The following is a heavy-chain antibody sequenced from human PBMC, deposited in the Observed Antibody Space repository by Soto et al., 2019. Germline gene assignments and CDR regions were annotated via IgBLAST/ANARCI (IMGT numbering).Heavy chain of an antibody. CDR3: ARGFPVVAATVDWFDP. D-gene: IGHD2-15*01. J-gene: IGHJ5*02. Sequence: PSETLSLTCAVYGGSFSGYYWSWIRQPPGKGLEWIGEINHSGSTNYNPSLKSRVTISVDTSKNQFSLKLSSVTAADTAVYYCARGFPVVAATVDWFDPWGQGTLVTVSS. CDR1: GGSFSGYY. V-gene: IGHV4-34*01. CDR2: INHSGST.